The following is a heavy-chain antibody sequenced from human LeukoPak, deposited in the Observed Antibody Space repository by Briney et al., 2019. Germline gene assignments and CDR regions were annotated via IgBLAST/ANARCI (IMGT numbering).Heavy chain of an antibody. Sequence: PGGSLRLSCAASGFTYSNYWMTWVRQAPGKGLEWVANIKQDGSEQYYVDSVKGRFTISRDNAKNSLYLQMNSLRAEDTAVYYCARAQRGGNSMAGFDYWGQGTLVTVSS. CDR3: ARAQRGGNSMAGFDY. V-gene: IGHV3-7*01. CDR2: IKQDGSEQ. J-gene: IGHJ4*02. CDR1: GFTYSNYW. D-gene: IGHD4-23*01.